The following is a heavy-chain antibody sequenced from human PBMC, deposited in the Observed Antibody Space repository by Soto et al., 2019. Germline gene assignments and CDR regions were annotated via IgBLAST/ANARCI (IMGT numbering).Heavy chain of an antibody. J-gene: IGHJ5*02. CDR2: INHSGST. Sequence: SETLSLTCAVYGGSFSGYYWSWIRQPPGKGLEWIGEINHSGSTNYNPSLKSRVTISVDTSKNQFSLKLSSVTAADTAVYYCARGAVDYYGSGSYSWWFDPWGQGTLVTVSS. CDR1: GGSFSGYY. CDR3: ARGAVDYYGSGSYSWWFDP. V-gene: IGHV4-34*01. D-gene: IGHD3-10*01.